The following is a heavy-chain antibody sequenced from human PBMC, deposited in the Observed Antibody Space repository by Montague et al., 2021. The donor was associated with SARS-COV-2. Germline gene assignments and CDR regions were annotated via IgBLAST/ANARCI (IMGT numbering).Heavy chain of an antibody. CDR2: TYHSGST. CDR3: ARDVRYYDFWSGRAQTSPDY. D-gene: IGHD3-3*01. J-gene: IGHJ4*02. V-gene: IGHV4-39*07. CDR1: GGSIGSSSYY. Sequence: SETLSLTCTVSGGSIGSSSYYWGWIRQPPGKGLEWIGSTYHSGSTYYNPSLKSRVTISVDTSKNQFSLKLSSVTAADTAVYYCARDVRYYDFWSGRAQTSPDYWGQGTLVTVSS.